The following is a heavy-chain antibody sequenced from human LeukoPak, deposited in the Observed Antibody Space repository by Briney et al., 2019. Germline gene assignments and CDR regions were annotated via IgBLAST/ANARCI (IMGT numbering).Heavy chain of an antibody. CDR1: GSTFDDYA. CDR2: ISWNSGSI. J-gene: IGHJ4*02. D-gene: IGHD3-22*01. V-gene: IGHV3-9*01. Sequence: PGRSLRLSCAASGSTFDDYAMHWVRQAPGKGLEWVSGISWNSGSIGYADSVKGRFTISRDNAKNSLYLQMNSLRAEDTALYYCAKDIVQYYDSSGYFDYWGQGTLVTVSS. CDR3: AKDIVQYYDSSGYFDY.